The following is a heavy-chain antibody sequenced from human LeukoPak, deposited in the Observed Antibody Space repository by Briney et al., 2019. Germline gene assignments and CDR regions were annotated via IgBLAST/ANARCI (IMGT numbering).Heavy chain of an antibody. CDR2: ISSSRGHI. CDR1: GLTLSYYS. CDR3: AASIAYRSSWFADY. V-gene: IGHV3-21*01. D-gene: IGHD6-13*01. Sequence: GGSLRLSCAVSGLTLSYYSMNWVRQAPEKGMEWVSSISSSRGHIYYGDSVKGRFTICKDNANNSLYLQMNSLRAEDTGLYYCAASIAYRSSWFADYWGQGTLVTVSS. J-gene: IGHJ4*02.